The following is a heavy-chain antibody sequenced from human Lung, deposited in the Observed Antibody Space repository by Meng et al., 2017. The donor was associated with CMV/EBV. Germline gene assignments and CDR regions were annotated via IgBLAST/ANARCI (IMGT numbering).Heavy chain of an antibody. CDR1: EFTFSSYR. V-gene: IGHV4-34*01. J-gene: IGHJ5*01. CDR2: IDDTGRT. D-gene: IGHD1-7*01. CDR3: ARLTGTVYVHWFDS. Sequence: ESLKISCAAFEFTFSSYRMNWVRQPPGMSLEWIGEIDDTGRTKYSPSLNSRVTMLLDTSKKQFSLKLSSVTAADTAVYYCARLTGTVYVHWFDSWGQGTLVTVSS.